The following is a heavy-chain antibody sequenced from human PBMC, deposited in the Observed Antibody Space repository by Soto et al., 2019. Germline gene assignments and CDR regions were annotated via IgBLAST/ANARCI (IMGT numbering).Heavy chain of an antibody. J-gene: IGHJ4*02. CDR3: ARAPLYYYDSRGYYRHFDY. CDR1: GGSFSGYY. CDR2: INHSGST. D-gene: IGHD3-22*01. V-gene: IGHV4-34*01. Sequence: SETLSLTCAVYGGSFSGYYWSWIRQPPGKGLEWNGEINHSGSTNYNPSLKSRVTISVDTSKNQFSLNLRSVTAADTAVYYCARAPLYYYDSRGYYRHFDYWGQGTLVTVSS.